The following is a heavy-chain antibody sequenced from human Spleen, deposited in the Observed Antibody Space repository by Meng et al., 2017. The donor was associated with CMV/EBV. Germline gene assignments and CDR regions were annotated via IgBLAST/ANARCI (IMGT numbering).Heavy chain of an antibody. CDR3: VRGPLLGWFDP. CDR1: GFTVTSYY. J-gene: IGHJ5*02. CDR2: IYSSGRT. V-gene: IGHV3-53*01. Sequence: VQLVESGGGLSQPGGSLRLSCAASGFTVTSYYMHWVRQAPGKGLEWVSVIYSSGRTYYADSVKGRFTISRDNSKNTVDLQMNTLRAEDTAIYYCVRGPLLGWFDPWGQGALVTVSS.